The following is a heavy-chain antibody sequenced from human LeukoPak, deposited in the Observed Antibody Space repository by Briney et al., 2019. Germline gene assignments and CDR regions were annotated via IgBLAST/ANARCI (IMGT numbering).Heavy chain of an antibody. V-gene: IGHV3-21*01. D-gene: IGHD3-22*01. CDR2: ISGSSSDI. Sequence: GGSLRLSCAVSGVTFSSYTMNWVRQAPGKGLEWVSSISGSSSDIYYADSVKGRFTISRDNAKNSLYLQMNSLRAEDTAVYYCARRYYYDSSGYSKTFDYWGQGTLVTVSS. CDR3: ARRYYYDSSGYSKTFDY. CDR1: GVTFSSYT. J-gene: IGHJ4*02.